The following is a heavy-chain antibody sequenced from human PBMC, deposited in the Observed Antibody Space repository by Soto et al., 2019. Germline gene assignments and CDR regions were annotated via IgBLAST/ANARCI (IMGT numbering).Heavy chain of an antibody. D-gene: IGHD6-19*01. V-gene: IGHV3-9*01. CDR2: ISWKCGNI. J-gene: IGHJ4*02. Sequence: PGGSLRLSCAASGFSFDDYAMHWVRQAPGEGLDWVSGISWKCGNIGYADSVKGRFTISRDNAKNSLYLQMNSLRAEDTALYYCARDLFEGAWAVAGLFYFDYWGQGTLVTVSS. CDR1: GFSFDDYA. CDR3: ARDLFEGAWAVAGLFYFDY.